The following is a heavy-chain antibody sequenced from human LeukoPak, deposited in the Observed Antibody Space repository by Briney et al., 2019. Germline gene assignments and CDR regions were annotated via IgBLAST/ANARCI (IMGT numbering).Heavy chain of an antibody. Sequence: GGSLRLSCAASGFTFSSYWMSWVRQAPGKGLEWVANIKQDGSEKYYVDSVKGRFTISRDNAKNSLYLQMNSLRAEDTAVYYCAREVRASIAAAGSYAFDIWGQGTMVTVSS. CDR1: GFTFSSYW. CDR3: AREVRASIAAAGSYAFDI. V-gene: IGHV3-7*01. D-gene: IGHD6-13*01. J-gene: IGHJ3*02. CDR2: IKQDGSEK.